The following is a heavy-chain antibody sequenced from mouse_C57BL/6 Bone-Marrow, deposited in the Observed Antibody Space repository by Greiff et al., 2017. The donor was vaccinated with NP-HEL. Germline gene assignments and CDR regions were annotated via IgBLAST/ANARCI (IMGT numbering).Heavy chain of an antibody. Sequence: QVQLKESGAELARPGASVKLSCKASGYTFTSYGISWVKQRTGQGLEWIGEIYPRSGNTYYNEKFKGKATLTADKSSSTAYMELRSLTSEDSAVYFCARKRTTRYFDYWGQGTTLTVSS. D-gene: IGHD1-1*01. CDR1: GYTFTSYG. CDR2: IYPRSGNT. J-gene: IGHJ2*01. V-gene: IGHV1-81*01. CDR3: ARKRTTRYFDY.